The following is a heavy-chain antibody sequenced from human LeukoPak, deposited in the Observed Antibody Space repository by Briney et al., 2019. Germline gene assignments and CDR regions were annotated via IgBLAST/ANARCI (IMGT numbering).Heavy chain of an antibody. CDR3: ATGDSGWYNY. CDR2: IKSDGRYI. CDR1: GFSSCNSW. J-gene: IGHJ4*02. V-gene: IGHV3-74*03. D-gene: IGHD6-19*01. Sequence: GGGLRLSSAEPGFSSCNSWMRSGRERPGGGPLWVSRIKSDGRYITYAGSVKGRFIISRDNAENTLYLQMNSLRVDDTAVYYCATGDSGWYNYWGQGTLVTVSA.